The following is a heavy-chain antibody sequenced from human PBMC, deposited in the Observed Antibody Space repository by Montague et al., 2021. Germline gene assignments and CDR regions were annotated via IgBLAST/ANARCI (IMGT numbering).Heavy chain of an antibody. CDR3: ARSLYCIGGSCYSGFDP. CDR1: GGSISSNSYW. CDR2: TFNTGSS. D-gene: IGHD2-15*01. Sequence: SETLSLTCTVSGGSISSNSYWWAWTCQPPGKGLEYVGTTFNTGSSYYSPSLKSRVTISVDTSKNQFSLRLSAVTAADMAVYYCARSLYCIGGSCYSGFDPWGQGTLVTVSS. J-gene: IGHJ5*02. V-gene: IGHV4-39*01.